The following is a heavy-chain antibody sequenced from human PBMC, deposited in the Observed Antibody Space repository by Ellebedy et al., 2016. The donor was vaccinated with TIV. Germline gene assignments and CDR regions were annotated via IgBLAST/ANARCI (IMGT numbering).Heavy chain of an antibody. CDR2: VNNDGSRT. Sequence: GESLKISCAASGFTFSDYWIHWVRQAPGKGLVWVSHVNNDGSRTSYADSVKGRFTISRDNAKNTVYLQMNSLRVEDTAVYYCARGGAGCFDYWGQGTLVAVSS. D-gene: IGHD3-10*01. CDR3: ARGGAGCFDY. J-gene: IGHJ4*02. CDR1: GFTFSDYW. V-gene: IGHV3-74*01.